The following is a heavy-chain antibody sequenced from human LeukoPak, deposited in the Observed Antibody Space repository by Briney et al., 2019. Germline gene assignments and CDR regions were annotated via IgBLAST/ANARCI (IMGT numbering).Heavy chain of an antibody. CDR1: GDSVSSNSAA. J-gene: IGHJ6*03. CDR3: ARVVRVRGVIITLTPRYYYYMDV. Sequence: PSQTLSLTCAISGDSVSSNSAAWNWIRQSPSRGLEWLGRTYYRSKWYNDYAVSVKSRITINPDTSKNQFSLQLNSVTPEDTAVYYCARVVRVRGVIITLTPRYYYYMDVWGKGTTVTVSS. CDR2: TYYRSKWYN. D-gene: IGHD3-10*01. V-gene: IGHV6-1*01.